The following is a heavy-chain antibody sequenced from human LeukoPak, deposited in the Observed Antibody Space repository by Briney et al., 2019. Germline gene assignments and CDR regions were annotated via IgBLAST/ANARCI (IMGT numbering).Heavy chain of an antibody. D-gene: IGHD3-22*01. CDR2: IYHSGST. Sequence: SQTLSLTCAVSGGSISSGGYSWSWIRQPPGKGLEWIGYIYHSGSTYYNPSLKSRVTISVDRSKNQFSLKLSPVTAADTAVYYCARGNYYDSSGLDWFDPWGQGTLVTVSS. CDR1: GGSISSGGYS. J-gene: IGHJ5*02. CDR3: ARGNYYDSSGLDWFDP. V-gene: IGHV4-30-2*01.